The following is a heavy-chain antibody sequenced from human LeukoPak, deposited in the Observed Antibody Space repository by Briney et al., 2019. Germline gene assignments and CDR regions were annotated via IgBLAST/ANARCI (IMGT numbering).Heavy chain of an antibody. V-gene: IGHV4-4*07. J-gene: IGHJ6*02. CDR3: AREASSDYLYYCYYGMDV. D-gene: IGHD3-22*01. Sequence: SETLSLTCAVSGGSISSYYWSWIRQPAGKGLEWIGRIYTSGSTNYNPSLKSRVTMSVDTSKNQFSLKLSSVTAADTAVYYCAREASSDYLYYCYYGMDVWGQGTTVTVSS. CDR2: IYTSGST. CDR1: GGSISSYY.